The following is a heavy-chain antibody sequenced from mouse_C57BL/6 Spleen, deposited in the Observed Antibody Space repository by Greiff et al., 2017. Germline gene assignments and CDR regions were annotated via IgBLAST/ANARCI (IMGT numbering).Heavy chain of an antibody. D-gene: IGHD1-1*01. CDR1: GFTFSSYG. CDR3: ARQTTVVAGEAMDY. J-gene: IGHJ4*01. CDR2: ISSGGSYT. Sequence: EVQQVESGGDLVKPGGSLKLSCAASGFTFSSYGMSWVRQTPDKRLEWVATISSGGSYTYYPDSVKGRFTISRDNAKNTLYLQMSSLKSEDTAMYYCARQTTVVAGEAMDYWGQGTSVTVSS. V-gene: IGHV5-6*01.